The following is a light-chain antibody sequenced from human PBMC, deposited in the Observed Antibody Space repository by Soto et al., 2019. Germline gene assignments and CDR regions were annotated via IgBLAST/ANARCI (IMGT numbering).Light chain of an antibody. CDR1: QSVSGSY. J-gene: IGKJ4*01. CDR2: GAT. CDR3: QQYGGSPEFT. Sequence: EIVLTQSPGTLSLSPGERATLSCRASQSVSGSYLAWYQQKPGQAPRLLIYGATSRTTGIPDRFSGSGSGTDFTLTISRLEAEDFAVYFCQQYGGSPEFTFGGGTKVEIK. V-gene: IGKV3-20*01.